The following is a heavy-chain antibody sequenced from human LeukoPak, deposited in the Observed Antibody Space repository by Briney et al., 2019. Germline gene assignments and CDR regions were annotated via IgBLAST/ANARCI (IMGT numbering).Heavy chain of an antibody. J-gene: IGHJ4*02. CDR3: AKPTDY. CDR1: GFTFSNYV. Sequence: PGRSLRLSCAASGFTFSNYVLHCVRQAPGKGLEWVALISYDGTNKDYPDSVKGRFTISRDNAKNSLYLQMNSLRAEDTAVYYCAKPTDYWGQGTLVTVSS. CDR2: ISYDGTNK. V-gene: IGHV3-30-3*02.